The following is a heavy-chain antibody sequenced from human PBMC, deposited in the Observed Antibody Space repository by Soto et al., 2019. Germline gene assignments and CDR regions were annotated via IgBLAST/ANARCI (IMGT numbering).Heavy chain of an antibody. CDR2: IYHSGSS. V-gene: IGHV4-38-2*02. J-gene: IGHJ6*02. CDR1: ASSISISY. CDR3: AREDDGAGMDV. D-gene: IGHD1-1*01. Sequence: QVHLQESGPGLVKPSETLSLTCAIGASSISISYWGWIRQPPGKGLEWIGSIYHSGSSYYNPSLKSRVSLSLDTSKGQLSLNLTSVTAADTAVYYCAREDDGAGMDVWGQGTTVIVSS.